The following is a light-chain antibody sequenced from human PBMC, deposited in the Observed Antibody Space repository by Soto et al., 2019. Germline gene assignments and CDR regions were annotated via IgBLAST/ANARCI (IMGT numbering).Light chain of an antibody. CDR3: QQYKNWPRIT. V-gene: IGKV3-15*01. J-gene: IGKJ5*01. Sequence: EIVMTQSPATLSVSPGESATLSCRASESVGVDLAWYQQKPRQAPRLLIYGASTRATGIPARFSGSGSGTEFTPTISSLQSEDFAVYYCQQYKNWPRITFCQRTRLEIK. CDR1: ESVGVD. CDR2: GAS.